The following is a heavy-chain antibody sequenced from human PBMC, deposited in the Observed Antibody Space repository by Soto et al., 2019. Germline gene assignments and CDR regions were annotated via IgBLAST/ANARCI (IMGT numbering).Heavy chain of an antibody. J-gene: IGHJ4*02. D-gene: IGHD2-2*01. Sequence: ASVKVSCKASGGTFSSYAISWVRQAPGQGLEWMGGIIPIFGTANYAQKFQGRVTITADESTSTAYMELSSLRSEDMAVYYCARGGAEYQLLWDYWGQGTLVTVSS. CDR3: ARGGAEYQLLWDY. CDR2: IIPIFGTA. V-gene: IGHV1-69*13. CDR1: GGTFSSYA.